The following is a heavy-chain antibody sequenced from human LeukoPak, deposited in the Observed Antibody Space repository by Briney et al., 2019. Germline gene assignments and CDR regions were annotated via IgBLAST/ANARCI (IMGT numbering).Heavy chain of an antibody. Sequence: GGSLRLSCAASGFTVSSNYMSWVRQAPGKGLEWVSAISGSGGSTYYADSVKGRFTISRDNSKNTLYLQMNSLRAEDTAVYYCAKGQASIAVAGSDYWGQGTLVTVSS. J-gene: IGHJ4*02. CDR1: GFTVSSNY. CDR2: ISGSGGST. D-gene: IGHD6-19*01. V-gene: IGHV3-23*01. CDR3: AKGQASIAVAGSDY.